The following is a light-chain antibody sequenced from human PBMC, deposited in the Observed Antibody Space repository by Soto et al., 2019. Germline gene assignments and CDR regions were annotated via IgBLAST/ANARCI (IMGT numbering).Light chain of an antibody. CDR1: QSVRSY. J-gene: IGKJ2*01. Sequence: EIVLTQSPATLSSSPGERATLSCRASQSVRSYLAWYQHKPGQAPRLLIYDASNRDTGIPARFSGSGSGTDFTLTISTLQPEDFAVYYCQQSNNSPQTFGPGTKLEIK. V-gene: IGKV3-11*01. CDR2: DAS. CDR3: QQSNNSPQT.